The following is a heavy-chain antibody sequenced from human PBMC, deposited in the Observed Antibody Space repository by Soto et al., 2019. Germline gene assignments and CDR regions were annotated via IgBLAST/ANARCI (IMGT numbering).Heavy chain of an antibody. D-gene: IGHD2-2*01. Sequence: SVKVSCKASGYTFTSYDINWVRQATGQGLEWMGWINPNSGNTGYAQKFQGRVTMTRNTSISTAYMELSSLRSEDTAVYYCARWGGGCSSTSCYSYYYGMDVWGQGTTVTVSS. CDR2: INPNSGNT. V-gene: IGHV1-8*01. CDR1: GYTFTSYD. CDR3: ARWGGGCSSTSCYSYYYGMDV. J-gene: IGHJ6*02.